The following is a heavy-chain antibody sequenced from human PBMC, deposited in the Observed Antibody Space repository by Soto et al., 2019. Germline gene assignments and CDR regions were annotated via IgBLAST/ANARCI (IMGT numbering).Heavy chain of an antibody. J-gene: IGHJ4*02. V-gene: IGHV3-30-3*01. CDR1: GFTFSSYA. Sequence: PGGSLRLSCAASGFTFSSYAMHWVRQAPGKGLEWVAVISYDGSNKYYADSVKGRFTISRDNAKNSLYLEMNSLRAEDTAVYYCARESEDLTSKFDYWGQGTLVTVSS. CDR2: ISYDGSNK. CDR3: ARESEDLTSKFDY.